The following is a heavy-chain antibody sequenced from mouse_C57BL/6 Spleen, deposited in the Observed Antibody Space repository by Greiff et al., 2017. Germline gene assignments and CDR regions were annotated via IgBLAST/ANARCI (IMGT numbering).Heavy chain of an antibody. Sequence: QVQLKESGAELVKPGASVKLSCKASGYTFTSYWMHWVKQRPGQGLEWIGMIHPNSGSTNYNEKFKSKATLTVDKSSSTAYMQLSSLTSEDSAVYYCARAAYDYPEGYFDVWGTGTTVTVSS. CDR1: GYTFTSYW. V-gene: IGHV1-64*01. J-gene: IGHJ1*03. CDR2: IHPNSGST. CDR3: ARAAYDYPEGYFDV. D-gene: IGHD2-4*01.